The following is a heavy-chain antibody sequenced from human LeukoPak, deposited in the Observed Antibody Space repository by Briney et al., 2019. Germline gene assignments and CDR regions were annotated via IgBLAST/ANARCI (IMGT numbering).Heavy chain of an antibody. CDR3: ARDRRGLIRDDAFDI. D-gene: IGHD3-10*01. J-gene: IGHJ3*02. Sequence: GASVKVSCKASGGTFSSYAISWVRQAPGQGLEWMGGIIPIFGTANYAQKFQGRVTITADESTSTAYMELSSLRSEDTAVYYCARDRRGLIRDDAFDIWGQGTMVTVSS. CDR2: IIPIFGTA. V-gene: IGHV1-69*01. CDR1: GGTFSSYA.